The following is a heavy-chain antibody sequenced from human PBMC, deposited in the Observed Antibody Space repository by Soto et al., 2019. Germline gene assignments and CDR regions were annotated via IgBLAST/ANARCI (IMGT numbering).Heavy chain of an antibody. Sequence: SVKVSCTASGGTFSSSAISWVLQATGQGLEWMGGIIPIFGTANYAQKFQGRVTITADESTSTAYMELSSLRSEDTAVYYCARGTAAQRSYYYYGMDVWGQGTTVTVSS. V-gene: IGHV1-69*13. D-gene: IGHD6-25*01. J-gene: IGHJ6*02. CDR3: ARGTAAQRSYYYYGMDV. CDR1: GGTFSSSA. CDR2: IIPIFGTA.